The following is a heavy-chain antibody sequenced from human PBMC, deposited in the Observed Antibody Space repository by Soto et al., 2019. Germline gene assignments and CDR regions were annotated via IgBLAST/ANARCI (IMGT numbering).Heavy chain of an antibody. Sequence: SETLSLTCTVSGGSISSGGYYWSWIRQHPGKGLEWIGYIYYSGSTYYNPSLKSRVTISVDTSKNQFSLKLSSVTAADTAVYYCASLEDIVVVVAVDYWGQGTLVTVSS. V-gene: IGHV4-31*03. D-gene: IGHD2-15*01. J-gene: IGHJ4*02. CDR3: ASLEDIVVVVAVDY. CDR2: IYYSGST. CDR1: GGSISSGGYY.